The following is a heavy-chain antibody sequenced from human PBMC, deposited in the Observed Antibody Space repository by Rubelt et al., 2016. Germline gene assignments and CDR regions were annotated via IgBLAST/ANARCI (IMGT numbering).Heavy chain of an antibody. CDR1: GFTFTNYW. V-gene: IGHV3-7*01. J-gene: IGHJ4*02. CDR2: IKEDGSQK. Sequence: EVQLVESGGGLVQPGGSLRLSCAASGFTFTNYWMSWVRQAPGKGLEWVANIKEDGSQKNYVDSVRGRFTISRDNAKNSLYLQMNSLRVDDTAVYYCARDRAFNSFDYWGQGTLVTVSS. D-gene: IGHD3-10*01. CDR3: ARDRAFNSFDY.